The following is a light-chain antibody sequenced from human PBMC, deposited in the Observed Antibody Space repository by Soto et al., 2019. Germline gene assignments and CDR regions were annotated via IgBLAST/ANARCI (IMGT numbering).Light chain of an antibody. CDR1: QSVSSSY. CDR2: GAS. V-gene: IGKV3-20*01. CDR3: QQYGSSQIT. J-gene: IGKJ5*01. Sequence: ENVLTQSPGTLSLSPGERATLSCRASQSVSSSYLAWYQQKPGQAPRLLIYGASSRATGIPDRFSGSGSGTDFTLTISRLEPEDFAVYYCQQYGSSQITFGQGTRLEIK.